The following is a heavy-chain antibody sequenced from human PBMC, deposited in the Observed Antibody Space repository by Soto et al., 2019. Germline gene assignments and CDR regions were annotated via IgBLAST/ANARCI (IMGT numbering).Heavy chain of an antibody. V-gene: IGHV3-7*04. CDR2: IKQDGSEE. Sequence: GGSLRLSCAASGFTFSNYWMTWVRQAPGKGLEWVANIKQDGSEESYVDSVKGRLTISRDNAKNSLFLQMNSLRAEDSAVYYCARVMYYSESTAYRWFDPWGQGTQVTVSS. D-gene: IGHD2-8*01. CDR3: ARVMYYSESTAYRWFDP. CDR1: GFTFSNYW. J-gene: IGHJ5*02.